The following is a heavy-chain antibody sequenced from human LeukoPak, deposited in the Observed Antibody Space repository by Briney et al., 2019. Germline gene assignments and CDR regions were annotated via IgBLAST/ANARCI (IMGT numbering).Heavy chain of an antibody. D-gene: IGHD6-13*01. CDR2: FDPEDGET. CDR1: GYTLTELS. CDR3: ATVGSSWYENFV. J-gene: IGHJ4*02. Sequence: ASVKVSCKVSGYTLTELSMHWVRQAPGKGIEWMGGFDPEDGETIYAQKFQGRVTMTEDTSTDTAYMELSSLRSEDTAVYYCATVGSSWYENFVWGQGTLVTVSS. V-gene: IGHV1-24*01.